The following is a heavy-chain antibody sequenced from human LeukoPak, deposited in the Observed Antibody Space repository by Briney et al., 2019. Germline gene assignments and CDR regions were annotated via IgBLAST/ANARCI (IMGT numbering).Heavy chain of an antibody. CDR1: GYTFTGYY. V-gene: IGHV1-2*02. CDR2: INPNSGGT. J-gene: IGHJ4*02. Sequence: ASVKVSCKASGYTFTGYYMHWVRQAPGQGLEWMGWINPNSGGTNYAQKFQGRVTMTRDTPISTAYMELSRLRSDDTAVYYCARGYCSSTSCYPFDYWGQGTLVTVSS. D-gene: IGHD2-2*01. CDR3: ARGYCSSTSCYPFDY.